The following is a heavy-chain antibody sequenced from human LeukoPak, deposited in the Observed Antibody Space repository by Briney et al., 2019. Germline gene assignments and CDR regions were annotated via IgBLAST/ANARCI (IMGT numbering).Heavy chain of an antibody. CDR3: VKDDLYTGTHTNWFDP. CDR2: ISGSGSNT. CDR1: GFTFSNYA. Sequence: GGSLRLSCAASGFTFSNYAMTWVRQAPGKGLEWVSVISGSGSNTDYADSVKGRFTISRDNSKNTLFLQMSSLRAEDTAVYYCVKDDLYTGTHTNWFDPWGQGTLVTVSS. V-gene: IGHV3-23*01. D-gene: IGHD1-26*01. J-gene: IGHJ5*02.